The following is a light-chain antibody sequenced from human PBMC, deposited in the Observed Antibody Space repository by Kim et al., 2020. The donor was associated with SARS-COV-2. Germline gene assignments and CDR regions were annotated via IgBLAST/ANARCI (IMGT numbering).Light chain of an antibody. CDR2: ATS. CDR3: QQYYSHPLS. CDR1: ISNS. J-gene: IGKJ4*01. V-gene: IGKV1-NL1*01. Sequence: ISNSLAWYQQTPGKAPNLLLSATSKLERGVPSRFSGSGSGTTYTLTINSLQPEDFATYYCQQYYSHPLSFGGGTKVDIK.